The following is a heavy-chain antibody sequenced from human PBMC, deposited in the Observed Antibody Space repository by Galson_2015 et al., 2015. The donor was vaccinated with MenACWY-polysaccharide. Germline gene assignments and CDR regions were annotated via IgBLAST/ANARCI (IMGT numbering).Heavy chain of an antibody. CDR2: ISYDGGT. J-gene: IGHJ5*02. CDR1: GDSITSGGYF. D-gene: IGHD3-16*01. CDR3: VRGGRAVSNINWFDP. V-gene: IGHV4-31*03. Sequence: LSLTCTVSGDSITSGGYFWSWIRQHPGKGLEWIASISYDGGTYYNPSLNSRVTISIDTPKNQFSLKLNSVTAADTAVYYCVRGGRAVSNINWFDPWGQGTLVTVSS.